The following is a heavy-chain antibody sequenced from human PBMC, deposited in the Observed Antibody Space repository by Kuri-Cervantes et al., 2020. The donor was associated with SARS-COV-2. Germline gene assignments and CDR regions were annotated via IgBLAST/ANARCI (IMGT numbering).Heavy chain of an antibody. Sequence: SVKVSCKASGGTFRNYDISWVRQAPGQGLEWMGGVIPIIGITNYAQKFQGRVTMTADTSTSTAYMELSSLRSDDTAVYYCAREGRDIVAPSAFDYWGQGTLVTVSS. CDR1: GGTFRNYD. V-gene: IGHV1-69*10. J-gene: IGHJ4*02. D-gene: IGHD5-12*01. CDR2: VIPIIGIT. CDR3: AREGRDIVAPSAFDY.